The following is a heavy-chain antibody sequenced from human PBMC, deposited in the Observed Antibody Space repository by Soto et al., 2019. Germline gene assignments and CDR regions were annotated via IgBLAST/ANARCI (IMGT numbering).Heavy chain of an antibody. V-gene: IGHV3-23*01. J-gene: IGHJ4*02. CDR1: AFIFSDYA. CDR2: ISRDAANT. Sequence: EVHLLESGGDLVQPGGSLRLSCAASAFIFSDYAMTWVRQAPGKGLEWVSTISRDAANTHYADSVKGRFTISRDNSKNTLNQQMSSRRGEDTALYYCSKAPSTGYADHWGQGTLVNVSS. D-gene: IGHD3-9*01. CDR3: SKAPSTGYADH.